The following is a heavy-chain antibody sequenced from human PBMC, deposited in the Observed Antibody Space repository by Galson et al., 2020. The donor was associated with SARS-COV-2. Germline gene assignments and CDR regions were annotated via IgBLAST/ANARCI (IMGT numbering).Heavy chain of an antibody. CDR2: IYYSGST. CDR3: ATPGSGYPGFFDY. J-gene: IGHJ4*02. V-gene: IGHV4-39*07. CDR1: GGSISSSSYY. D-gene: IGHD3-22*01. Sequence: SETLSLTCTVSGGSISSSSYYWGWIRQPPGKGLEWIGSIYYSGSTYYNPSLKSRVTISVDTSKNQFSLKLSSVTAADTAVYYCATPGSGYPGFFDYWGQGTLVTVSS.